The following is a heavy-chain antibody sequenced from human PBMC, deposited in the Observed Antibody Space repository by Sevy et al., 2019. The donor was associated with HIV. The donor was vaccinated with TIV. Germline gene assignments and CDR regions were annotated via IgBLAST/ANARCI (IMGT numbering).Heavy chain of an antibody. D-gene: IGHD3-22*01. Sequence: ASVKVSCKVSGYTLSQLSMHWVRQAPGKGREWMGSFDPEDGETLYAQNFQGRVTMTEDTSTDTAYMALSSLRSEDTAIYYCATTKDYYESSGSPFDYWGQGTLVTVSS. CDR1: GYTLSQLS. CDR3: ATTKDYYESSGSPFDY. CDR2: FDPEDGET. V-gene: IGHV1-24*01. J-gene: IGHJ4*02.